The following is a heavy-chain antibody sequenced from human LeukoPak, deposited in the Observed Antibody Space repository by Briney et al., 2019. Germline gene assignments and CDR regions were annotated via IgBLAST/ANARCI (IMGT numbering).Heavy chain of an antibody. CDR2: ISSSGSTI. CDR3: ARNIAVAGTGFDY. Sequence: GGSLRLSCAASGFTFSSYEMNWVRQAPGKGLEWVSYISSSGSTIYYADSVKGRFTISRDNAKNSLYLQMNSLRAEDTAVYYCARNIAVAGTGFDYWGQGTLVTVSS. V-gene: IGHV3-48*03. J-gene: IGHJ4*02. D-gene: IGHD6-19*01. CDR1: GFTFSSYE.